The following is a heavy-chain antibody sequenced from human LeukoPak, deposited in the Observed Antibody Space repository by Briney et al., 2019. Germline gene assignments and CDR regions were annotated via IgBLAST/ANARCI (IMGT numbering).Heavy chain of an antibody. J-gene: IGHJ4*02. Sequence: QTGGSLRLSCAASGFTFSNYWMRWVRQAPGKGLEWVANINQDGSVKYYVDSVKGRFTISRDNAKNSLYLRVNSLRAEDTAIYYCARIGYSSSSMDYWGQGTLVTVSS. V-gene: IGHV3-7*01. D-gene: IGHD6-6*01. CDR1: GFTFSNYW. CDR2: INQDGSVK. CDR3: ARIGYSSSSMDY.